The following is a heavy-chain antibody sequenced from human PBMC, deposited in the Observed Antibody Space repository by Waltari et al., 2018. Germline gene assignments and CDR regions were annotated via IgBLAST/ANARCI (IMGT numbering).Heavy chain of an antibody. V-gene: IGHV1-69*05. CDR1: GGTFSSYA. CDR2: IIPIFGTA. J-gene: IGHJ6*02. CDR3: ARGQGIAAQSYYYGMDV. D-gene: IGHD6-6*01. Sequence: QVQLVQSGAEVKKPGSSVKVSCKASGGTFSSYAISWVRQAPGQGLEWMGGIIPIFGTANYARKFQSRVTITTDKSTSTAYMELSSLRSEETAVYYCARGQGIAAQSYYYGMDVWGQGTTVTVSS.